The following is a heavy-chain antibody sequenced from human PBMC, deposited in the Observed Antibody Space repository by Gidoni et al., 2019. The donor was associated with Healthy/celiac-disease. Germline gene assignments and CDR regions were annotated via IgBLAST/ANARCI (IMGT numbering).Heavy chain of an antibody. CDR3: ARGITGTTGYFDY. Sequence: QVQLVQSGAEVQKPGSSVKVPCKASGGTFSSYAISWVRQAPGQGLEWMGGIIPTFGTANYAQKFQGRVTITADKSTSTAYMELSSLRSEDTAVYYCARGITGTTGYFDYWGQGTLVTVSS. CDR2: IIPTFGTA. J-gene: IGHJ4*02. CDR1: GGTFSSYA. D-gene: IGHD1-7*01. V-gene: IGHV1-69*06.